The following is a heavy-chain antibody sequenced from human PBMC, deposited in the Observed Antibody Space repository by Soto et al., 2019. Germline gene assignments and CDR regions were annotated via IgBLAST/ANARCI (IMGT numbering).Heavy chain of an antibody. CDR1: GGSISSSNW. CDR2: IYHSGST. Sequence: SETLSLTCAVSGGSISSSNWWSWVRQPPGKGLEWIGEIYHSGSTNYNPSLKSRVTISVDKSKNQFSLKPSSVTAADTAVYYCARSLLSGSYAYYYGMDVWGQGTTVTVSS. CDR3: ARSLLSGSYAYYYGMDV. D-gene: IGHD1-26*01. V-gene: IGHV4-4*02. J-gene: IGHJ6*02.